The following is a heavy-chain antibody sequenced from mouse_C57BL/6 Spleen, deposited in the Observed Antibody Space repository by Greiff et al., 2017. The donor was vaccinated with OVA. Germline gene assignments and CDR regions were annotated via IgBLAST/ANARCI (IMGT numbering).Heavy chain of an antibody. Sequence: QVQLQQPGAELVKPGASVKVSCMASGYTFPSYWMHWGKQRPGQALEWIGRNHPSDSDTTYNLKIKGKATLTVNKSSSTAYMQLSSLTSEDSAVYYCAITTPRYFDVWGTGTTVTVSS. CDR2: NHPSDSDT. CDR3: AITTPRYFDV. D-gene: IGHD1-1*01. V-gene: IGHV1-74*01. J-gene: IGHJ1*03. CDR1: GYTFPSYW.